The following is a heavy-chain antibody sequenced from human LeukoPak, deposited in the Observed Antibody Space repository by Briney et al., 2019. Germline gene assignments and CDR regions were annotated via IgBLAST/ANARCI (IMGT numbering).Heavy chain of an antibody. V-gene: IGHV3-30-3*01. CDR2: ISYDGSNK. CDR3: AKVDTGTAAAEDAFDI. Sequence: GGSLRLSCAASGFTFSSYAMHWVRQAPGKGLEWVAVISYDGSNKYYADSVKGRFTISRDNSKNTLYLQMNSLRAEDTAAYYCAKVDTGTAAAEDAFDIWGQGTMVTVSS. J-gene: IGHJ3*02. D-gene: IGHD6-13*01. CDR1: GFTFSSYA.